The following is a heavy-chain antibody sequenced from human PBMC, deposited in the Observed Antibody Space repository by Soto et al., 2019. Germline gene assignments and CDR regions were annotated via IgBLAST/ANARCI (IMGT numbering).Heavy chain of an antibody. D-gene: IGHD3-10*01. CDR2: IYYSGST. CDR1: GGSIISGGYY. CDR3: ARRAPRSGRQFDY. V-gene: IGHV4-31*03. Sequence: SETLSLTCTVSGGSIISGGYYCICIRQHPGKGLEWIGYIYYSGSTYYNPSLKSRVTISVDTSKNQFSLKLSSVTAADTAVYYCARRAPRSGRQFDYWGQGTLVTVSS. J-gene: IGHJ4*02.